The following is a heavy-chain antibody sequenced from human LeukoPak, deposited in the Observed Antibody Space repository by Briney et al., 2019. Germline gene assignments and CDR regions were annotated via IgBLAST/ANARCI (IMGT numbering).Heavy chain of an antibody. CDR3: ARDASRGFDT. Sequence: GGSLRLSCAPSGFTFSRYWMTWVRQPPGKGLEWVASIKDDGRQKYYLDSVKGRFSVSRDNAKNSVYLQMDSLRAEDTAPYYCARDASRGFDTWGQGTLVTVSS. J-gene: IGHJ4*02. V-gene: IGHV3-7*01. CDR1: GFTFSRYW. D-gene: IGHD5-24*01. CDR2: IKDDGRQK.